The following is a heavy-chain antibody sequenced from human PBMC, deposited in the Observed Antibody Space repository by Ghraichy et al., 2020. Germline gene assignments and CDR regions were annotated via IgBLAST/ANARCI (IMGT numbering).Heavy chain of an antibody. J-gene: IGHJ2*01. CDR1: GGSISSGGYY. CDR3: ARDLSPGDYGGHNWYFDL. V-gene: IGHV4-31*03. CDR2: IYYSGST. D-gene: IGHD4-23*01. Sequence: SETLSLTCTVSGGSISSGGYYWSWIRQHPGKGLEWIGYIYYSGSTYYNPSLKSRVTISVDTSKNQFSLKLSSVTAADTAVYYCARDLSPGDYGGHNWYFDLWGRGTLVTVSS.